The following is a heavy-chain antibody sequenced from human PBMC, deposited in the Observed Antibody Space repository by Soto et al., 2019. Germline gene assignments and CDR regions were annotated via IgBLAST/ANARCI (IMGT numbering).Heavy chain of an antibody. D-gene: IGHD6-19*01. CDR2: IYFTGST. CDR1: GHSLSSGGYY. V-gene: IGHV4-31*03. J-gene: IGHJ4*02. Sequence: SETLSLTCTVSGHSLSSGGYYWSWIRQHPGKGLEWVGYIYFTGSTLYNPSLKSRLAMSLDTSKNQFSLKLGSVTAADTAIYYCARDWGSSGWPNWGPGTLVTVSS. CDR3: ARDWGSSGWPN.